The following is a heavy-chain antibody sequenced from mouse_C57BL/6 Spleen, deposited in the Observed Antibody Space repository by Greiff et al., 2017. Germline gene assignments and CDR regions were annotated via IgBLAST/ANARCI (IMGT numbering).Heavy chain of an antibody. V-gene: IGHV1-55*01. CDR1: GYTFTSYW. Sequence: QVQLKQSGAELVKPGASVKMSCKASGYTFTSYWITWVKQRPGQGLEWIGDIYPGSGSTNYNEKFKSKATLTVDTSSSTAYMQRSSLTSEDSAVYYCARDYFYAMDYWGQGTSVTVSS. CDR2: IYPGSGST. D-gene: IGHD1-1*01. CDR3: ARDYFYAMDY. J-gene: IGHJ4*01.